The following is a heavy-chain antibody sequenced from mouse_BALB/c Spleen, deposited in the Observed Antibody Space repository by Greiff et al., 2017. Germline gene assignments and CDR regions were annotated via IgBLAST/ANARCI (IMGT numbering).Heavy chain of an antibody. J-gene: IGHJ4*01. D-gene: IGHD2-10*02. CDR1: GFSLTSYG. CDR2: IWAGGST. V-gene: IGHV2-9*02. Sequence: VQVVESGPGLVAPSQSLSITCTVSGFSLTSYGVHWVRQPPGKGLEWLGVIWAGGSTNYNSALMSRLSISKDNSKSQVFLKMNSLQTDDTAMYYCARDQGKYGNYHAMDYWGQGTSVTVSS. CDR3: ARDQGKYGNYHAMDY.